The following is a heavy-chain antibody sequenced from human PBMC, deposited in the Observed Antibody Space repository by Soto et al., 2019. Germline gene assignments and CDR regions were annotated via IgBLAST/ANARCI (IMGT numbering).Heavy chain of an antibody. CDR3: ARFGYGSPTLSVYYYYGMDV. Sequence: QVQLVQSGAEEKKPGASVKVSCKASGYTFTSYAMHWVRQAPGQRLEWMGWINAGNGNTKYSQKFQGRVTITRDTAASTAYMELSSLRSEDTAVYYCARFGYGSPTLSVYYYYGMDVWGQGTTVTVSS. D-gene: IGHD1-26*01. V-gene: IGHV1-3*05. CDR1: GYTFTSYA. J-gene: IGHJ6*02. CDR2: INAGNGNT.